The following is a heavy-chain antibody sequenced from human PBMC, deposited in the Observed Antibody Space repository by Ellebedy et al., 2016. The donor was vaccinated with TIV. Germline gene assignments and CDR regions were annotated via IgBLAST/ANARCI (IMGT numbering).Heavy chain of an antibody. J-gene: IGHJ4*02. CDR1: GHIFTSYW. Sequence: GESLKISCKGSGHIFTSYWVGWVRQLPGKGLEWMGIIYPGDSDTRYSPSFQGQVTISADKSISTAYLQWSSLKASDTAMYYCARKPPGIGAAGHDFWGQGTLVTVSS. D-gene: IGHD6-13*01. CDR3: ARKPPGIGAAGHDF. CDR2: IYPGDSDT. V-gene: IGHV5-51*01.